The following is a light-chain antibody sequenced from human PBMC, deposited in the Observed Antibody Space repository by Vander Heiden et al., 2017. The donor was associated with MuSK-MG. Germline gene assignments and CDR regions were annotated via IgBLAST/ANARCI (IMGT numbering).Light chain of an antibody. Sequence: PGERATLSCRASQSVSSYLAWYQQKPGQAPRLLIYDASNRATGIPARFSGSGSGTDFTLTISSLEPEDFAVYYCQQRSNWPPGYTFGQGTKLEIK. CDR3: QQRSNWPPGYT. CDR2: DAS. V-gene: IGKV3-11*01. CDR1: QSVSSY. J-gene: IGKJ2*01.